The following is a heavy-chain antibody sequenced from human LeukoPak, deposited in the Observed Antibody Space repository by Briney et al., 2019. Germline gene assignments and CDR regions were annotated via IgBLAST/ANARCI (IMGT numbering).Heavy chain of an antibody. J-gene: IGHJ6*03. CDR2: ISWNSGSI. CDR3: ARVGCSSTSCYMSYYYYMDV. CDR1: GFTFDDYA. D-gene: IGHD2-2*01. Sequence: GGSLRLSCAASGFTFDDYAMHWVRQAPGKGLEWVSGISWNSGSIGYADSVKGRFTISRDNSKNTLYLQMNSLRAEDTAVYYCARVGCSSTSCYMSYYYYMDVWGKGTTVTVSS. V-gene: IGHV3-9*01.